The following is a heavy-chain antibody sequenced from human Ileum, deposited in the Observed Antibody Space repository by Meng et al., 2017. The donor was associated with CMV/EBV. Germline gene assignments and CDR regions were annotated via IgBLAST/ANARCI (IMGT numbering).Heavy chain of an antibody. CDR3: ATGTSQAWELLHS. V-gene: IGHV4-34*01. D-gene: IGHD1-26*01. Sequence: WGTGMLNTSETMSLTCGVYGGSFSGDHWSRLRQPPGKGLEWIGEINHSGGSNYNPSLKSRFTISLDKSKTQFSLKLNSVTAADTAVYYCATGTSQAWELLHSWGQGILVTVSS. J-gene: IGHJ4*02. CDR1: GGSFSGDH. CDR2: INHSGGS.